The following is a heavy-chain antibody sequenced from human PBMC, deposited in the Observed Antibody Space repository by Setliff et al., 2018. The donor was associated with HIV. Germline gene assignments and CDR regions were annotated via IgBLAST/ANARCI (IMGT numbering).Heavy chain of an antibody. CDR2: INTGNANT. D-gene: IGHD3-10*01. CDR3: ARDGRVLLWFGELAWYFDL. Sequence: SVKVSCKASGYTFTSYTIHWVRQAPGQRLEWMGWINTGNANTKYSQKFQDRVTITRDTSASTAYMELSSLRSEDTAVYYCARDGRVLLWFGELAWYFDLWGRGTLVTVSS. V-gene: IGHV1-3*04. CDR1: GYTFTSYT. J-gene: IGHJ2*01.